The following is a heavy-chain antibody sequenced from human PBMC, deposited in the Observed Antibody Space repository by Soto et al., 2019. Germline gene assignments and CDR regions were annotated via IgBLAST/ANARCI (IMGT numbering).Heavy chain of an antibody. J-gene: IGHJ4*02. CDR1: GFPFSAHW. V-gene: IGHV3-7*05. CDR3: AAHTSSFGH. CDR2: IKEDGSEK. Sequence: PGGSPRLPCASSGFPFSAHWTGWVRQAAGKGLEWVATIKEDGSEKEYVDSVKGRFTISRDNAMNSLYLQMNSLRAEDTAVYYCAAHTSSFGHWGQGTLVTVSS. D-gene: IGHD2-2*01.